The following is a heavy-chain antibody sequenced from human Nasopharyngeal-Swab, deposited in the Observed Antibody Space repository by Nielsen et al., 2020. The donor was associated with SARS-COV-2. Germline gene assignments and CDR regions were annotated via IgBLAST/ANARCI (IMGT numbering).Heavy chain of an antibody. CDR1: GGSISSSSYY. CDR2: IYYSGST. D-gene: IGHD3-16*01. V-gene: IGHV4-39*07. Sequence: SETLSLTCTVSGGSISSSSYYWGWLRQPPGKGLEWIGSIYYSGSTYYNPSLKSRVTISVDTSKNQFSLKLSSVTAADTAVYYCARDVEDLLREGGQYYFDYWGQGTLVTVSS. J-gene: IGHJ4*02. CDR3: ARDVEDLLREGGQYYFDY.